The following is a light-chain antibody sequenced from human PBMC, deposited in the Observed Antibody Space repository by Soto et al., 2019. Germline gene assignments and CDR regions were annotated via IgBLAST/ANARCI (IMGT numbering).Light chain of an antibody. J-gene: IGKJ1*01. Sequence: AIQMTQSPSSLSASVGDRVTITFRASQGIRNDLGWYQQKPGKAPRLLIHDVSSLESGVSSRFSGSGSGTEFTLTISSLQPDDFATYYCQQYNTYATFGRGTKVDI. CDR2: DVS. CDR3: QQYNTYAT. CDR1: QGIRND. V-gene: IGKV1-13*02.